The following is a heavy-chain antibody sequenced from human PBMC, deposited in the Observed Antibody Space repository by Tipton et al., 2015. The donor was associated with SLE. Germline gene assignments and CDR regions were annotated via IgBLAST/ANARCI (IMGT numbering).Heavy chain of an antibody. J-gene: IGHJ4*02. Sequence: TLSLTCTVSGGSISTYYWNWIRQPPGKGLEWVGYIYYSGITYYNPSLKSRVSISVDTTKNQFSLRLTSVTAADTAVYYCARGGGSYYDYWGQGTLVTVSS. CDR2: IYYSGIT. V-gene: IGHV4-59*01. CDR1: GGSISTYY. D-gene: IGHD1-26*01. CDR3: ARGGGSYYDY.